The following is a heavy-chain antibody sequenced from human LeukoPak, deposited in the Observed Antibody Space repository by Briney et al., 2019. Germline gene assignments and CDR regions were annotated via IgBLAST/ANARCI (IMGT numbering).Heavy chain of an antibody. CDR2: MNPNSGGT. D-gene: IGHD2-2*01. Sequence: GASVKVSCKASAYTFTSYDINWVRQATGQGLEWMGWMNPNSGGTNYAQKFQGRVTMTRDTSISTAYMELSRLRSDDTAVYYCAREGPASPSDAFDIWGQGTMVTVSS. V-gene: IGHV1-2*02. CDR3: AREGPASPSDAFDI. J-gene: IGHJ3*02. CDR1: AYTFTSYD.